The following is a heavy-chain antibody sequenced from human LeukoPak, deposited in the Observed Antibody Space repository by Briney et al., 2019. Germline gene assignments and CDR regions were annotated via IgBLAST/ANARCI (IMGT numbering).Heavy chain of an antibody. CDR1: GYTFTSYG. V-gene: IGHV1-18*04. CDR2: ISAYNGNT. J-gene: IGHJ2*01. CDR3: ARDWGLWFGTRTSGWYFDL. Sequence: GASVKVSCKASGYTFTSYGISWVRRAPGQGLEWMGWISAYNGNTNYAQKLQGRVTMTTDTSTSTAYMELGSLRSDDTAVYYCARDWGLWFGTRTSGWYFDLWGRGTLVTVSS. D-gene: IGHD3-10*01.